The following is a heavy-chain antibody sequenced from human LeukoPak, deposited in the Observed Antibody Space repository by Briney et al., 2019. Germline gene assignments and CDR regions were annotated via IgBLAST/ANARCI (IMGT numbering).Heavy chain of an antibody. CDR2: MYHSGTT. CDR1: SDFITAYY. J-gene: IGHJ3*02. D-gene: IGHD3-22*01. CDR3: ARANYYDSSGYSRGAFDI. Sequence: SETLSLTCTVSSDFITAYYWSWIRQPPGKGLEWIGSMYHSGTTYYNASLKSRVTISVDTSKKQFSLKLNSVTAADTAVYYCARANYYDSSGYSRGAFDIWGQGTMVTVSS. V-gene: IGHV4-38-2*02.